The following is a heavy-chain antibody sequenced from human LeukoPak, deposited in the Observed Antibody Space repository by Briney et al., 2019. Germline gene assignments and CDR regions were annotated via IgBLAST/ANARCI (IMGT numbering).Heavy chain of an antibody. J-gene: IGHJ4*02. V-gene: IGHV3-30-3*01. D-gene: IGHD4-17*01. CDR2: ISYDGSNK. CDR1: GFTFSSYA. Sequence: GRSLRLSCAASGFTFSSYAMHWVRQAPGKGLEWVAVISYDGSNKYYADSVKGRFTISRDNSKNTLYLQMNSLRAEDTAVYYCARDPLGLDGDYDGTYFDYWGQGTLVTVSS. CDR3: ARDPLGLDGDYDGTYFDY.